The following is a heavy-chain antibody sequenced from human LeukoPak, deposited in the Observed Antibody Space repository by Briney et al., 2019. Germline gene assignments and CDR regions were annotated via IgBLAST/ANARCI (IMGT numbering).Heavy chain of an antibody. CDR3: ARARVPGELNY. V-gene: IGHV3-48*03. CDR2: ISNSGSSK. CDR1: GFTFSSCE. J-gene: IGHJ4*02. Sequence: GGSLRLSCAASGFTFSSCEVNWVRQAPGKGLEWLSYISNSGSSKYYADSVRGRFTISRDNAKNSLYLQMNSLRAEDTAVYYCARARVPGELNYWGQGTLVTVSS. D-gene: IGHD3-10*01.